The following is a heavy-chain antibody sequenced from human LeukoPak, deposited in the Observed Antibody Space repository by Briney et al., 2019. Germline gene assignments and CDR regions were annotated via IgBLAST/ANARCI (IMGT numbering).Heavy chain of an antibody. CDR2: ISSSSSTI. V-gene: IGHV3-48*01. J-gene: IGHJ4*02. Sequence: PGGSLRLSCAASGFTFRNYVIHWVRQAPGKGLEWVSYISSSSSTIYYADSVKGRFTISRDNAKNSLYLQMNSLRAEDTAVYYCARSVDYWGQGTLVTVSS. CDR1: GFTFRNYV. CDR3: ARSVDY.